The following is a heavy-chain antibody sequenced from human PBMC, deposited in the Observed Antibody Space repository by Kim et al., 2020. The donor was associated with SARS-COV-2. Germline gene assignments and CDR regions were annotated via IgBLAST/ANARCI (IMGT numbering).Heavy chain of an antibody. CDR1: GGSISSGGYY. V-gene: IGHV4-31*03. CDR3: ARAPGQWLAGGDYWFDP. D-gene: IGHD6-19*01. CDR2: IYYSGST. Sequence: SETLSLTCTVSGGSISSGGYYWSWIRQHPGKGLEGMGYIYYSGSTDYNPSLKRRVTRSVDTSKNQFSLKLSSVTAADTAVYYCARAPGQWLAGGDYWFDPWGQGTLVTVSS. J-gene: IGHJ5*02.